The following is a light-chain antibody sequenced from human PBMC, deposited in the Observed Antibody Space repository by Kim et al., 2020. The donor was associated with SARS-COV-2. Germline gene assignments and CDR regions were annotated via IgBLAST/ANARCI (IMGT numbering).Light chain of an antibody. J-gene: IGKJ2*01. Sequence: DIQMTQSPSTLSASVGDRVTITCRASQSISVWLAWYQQKPGKPPKLLIYKASNLEDGVPSRFSGSGSGTEFTLTISTLQPDDFATYYCQQYESHPYTFGQGTKLEI. CDR2: KAS. CDR1: QSISVW. V-gene: IGKV1-5*03. CDR3: QQYESHPYT.